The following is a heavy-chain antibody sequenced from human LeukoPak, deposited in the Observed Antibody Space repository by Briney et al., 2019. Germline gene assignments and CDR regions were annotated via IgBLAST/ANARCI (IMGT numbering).Heavy chain of an antibody. Sequence: KPSETLSLTCTVSGGSITNSPYYWGWIRQPPGKGLEWIGNIYYSGSTYYSPSLKSRVSISVDTSKNQFSLKLKSVTAADTAVYYCAVATAGFPGFDPWGQGVLVTVSS. CDR1: GGSITNSPYY. V-gene: IGHV4-39*01. D-gene: IGHD6-13*01. J-gene: IGHJ5*02. CDR2: IYYSGST. CDR3: AVATAGFPGFDP.